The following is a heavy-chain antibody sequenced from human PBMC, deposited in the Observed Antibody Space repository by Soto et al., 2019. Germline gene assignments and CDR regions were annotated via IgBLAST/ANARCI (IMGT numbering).Heavy chain of an antibody. J-gene: IGHJ4*02. Sequence: GGSLRLSCAASGFTFSSYGMHWVRQAPGKGLEWVAVISYDGSNKYYADSVKGRFTISRDNSKNTLYLQMNSLRAEDTAVYYCAKELKRGAVTRYYFDYWGQGTLVTVSS. CDR1: GFTFSSYG. V-gene: IGHV3-30*18. CDR2: ISYDGSNK. CDR3: AKELKRGAVTRYYFDY. D-gene: IGHD1-26*01.